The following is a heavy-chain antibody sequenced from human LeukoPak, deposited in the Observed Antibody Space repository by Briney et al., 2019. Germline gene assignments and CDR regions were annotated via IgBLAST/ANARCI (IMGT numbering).Heavy chain of an antibody. D-gene: IGHD1-26*01. J-gene: IGHJ6*02. CDR2: IYYSGST. CDR1: GGSISSSSYY. CDR3: ARTSGNYYYYMDV. Sequence: SETLSLTCTVSGGSISSSSYYWGWIRQPPGKGLEWIGSIYYSGSTYYNPSLKSRVSLSVDKSKNQFSLRLRSVIAADAAVYYCARTSGNYYYYMDVWGQGTTVTVSS. V-gene: IGHV4-39*07.